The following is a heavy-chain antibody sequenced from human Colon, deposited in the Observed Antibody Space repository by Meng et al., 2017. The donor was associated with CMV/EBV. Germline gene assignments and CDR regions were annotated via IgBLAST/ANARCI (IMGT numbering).Heavy chain of an antibody. Sequence: QVQLVQSGAEVKEPGASVRVSCKTSGYTFNGYFMHWVRQAPGQGLEWMGWINPITGDTKFAQKFQVRVTLTRDTSLSTGYMELSRLRFDDTAVYYCATFGGDFDYWGQGTLVTVSS. CDR3: ATFGGDFDY. J-gene: IGHJ4*02. CDR2: INPITGDT. CDR1: GYTFNGYF. V-gene: IGHV1-2*02. D-gene: IGHD3-3*01.